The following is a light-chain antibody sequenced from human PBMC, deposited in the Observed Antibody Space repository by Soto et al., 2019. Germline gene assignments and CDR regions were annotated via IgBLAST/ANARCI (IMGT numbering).Light chain of an antibody. CDR1: SSDVGGYNY. CDR3: SSYAGTHVV. Sequence: SVLPRPRSGVGSPGQRVAISSTGTSSDVGGYNYVSWYQQHPGKAPKLMIYDVSERPSGVPDRFSGSKSGNTASLTVSGLQAEDEADYFCSSYAGTHVVFGTGTKVTVL. CDR2: DVS. V-gene: IGLV2-8*01. J-gene: IGLJ1*01.